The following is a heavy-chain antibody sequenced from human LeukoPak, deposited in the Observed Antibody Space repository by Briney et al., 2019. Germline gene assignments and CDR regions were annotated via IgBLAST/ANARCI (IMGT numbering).Heavy chain of an antibody. V-gene: IGHV3-53*01. J-gene: IGHJ4*02. D-gene: IGHD2-15*01. CDR1: GFTFSSYW. Sequence: PGGSLRLSCAASGFTFSSYWMSWVRQAPGKGLEWVSVLYSDGSAYYADSVKGRFSISRDNSQNTLYLQMNGLRAEDTAVYYCARTVVVTATADYFDHWGQGTLVTVSS. CDR3: ARTVVVTATADYFDH. CDR2: LYSDGSA.